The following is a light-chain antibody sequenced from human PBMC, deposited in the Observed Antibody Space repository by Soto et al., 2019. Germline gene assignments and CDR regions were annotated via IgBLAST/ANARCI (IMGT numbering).Light chain of an antibody. CDR3: LQYGGSPLI. Sequence: ENVLTQSPGTLSLSAGERVTLSCRASQSVASNSIAWYLQKPGQAPRLLIYAAFRRAIGIPDRFSGSGSGTDFIFTISNLQSEDFAVYYCLQYGGSPLIFGGGTRVEVK. CDR2: AAF. J-gene: IGKJ4*01. CDR1: QSVASNS. V-gene: IGKV3-20*01.